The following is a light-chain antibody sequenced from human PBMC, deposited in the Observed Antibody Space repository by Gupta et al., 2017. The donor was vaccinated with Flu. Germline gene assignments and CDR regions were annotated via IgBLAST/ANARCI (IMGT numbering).Light chain of an antibody. Sequence: FMLTQPHPLSASPGKTVPISCTRSRGSIGGHYVQWYYQRPGSAPATLSVEDDQRPSGVPDRVSGSIDSSSNSASLTISGLRPEDEADYYCQAYDVDHPVFGGGTKLTVL. CDR2: EDD. CDR3: QAYDVDHPV. J-gene: IGLJ2*01. CDR1: RGSIGGHY. V-gene: IGLV6-57*03.